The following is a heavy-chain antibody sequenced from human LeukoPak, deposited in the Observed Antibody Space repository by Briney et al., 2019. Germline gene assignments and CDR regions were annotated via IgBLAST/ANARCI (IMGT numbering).Heavy chain of an antibody. CDR3: AKCPRTGYSSCPMVY. CDR2: ISYDGSNK. J-gene: IGHJ4*02. Sequence: GGSLRLSCAASGFTFSSYAMHWVRQAPGKGLEWVAVISYDGSNKYYADSVKGRFTISRDNSKNTLYLQMNSLRAEDTAVYYCAKCPRTGYSSCPMVYWGQGTLVTVSS. V-gene: IGHV3-30-3*01. D-gene: IGHD6-13*01. CDR1: GFTFSSYA.